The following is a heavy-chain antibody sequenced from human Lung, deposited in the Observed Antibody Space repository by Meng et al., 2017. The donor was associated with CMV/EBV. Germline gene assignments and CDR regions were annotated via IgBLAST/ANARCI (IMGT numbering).Heavy chain of an antibody. CDR2: IDHNGNS. V-gene: IGHV4-4*02. Sequence: SGSSIHCTQWGTWMRQPRGEGLEWVGEIDHNGNSNSRPSLNSRLTLSLDTSKNHLFLRMTDVTAEDTAIYYCARVREHTSLGNYWFDPWGQGTLVTVSS. J-gene: IGHJ5*02. CDR1: GSSIHCTQW. CDR3: ARVREHTSLGNYWFDP. D-gene: IGHD3-16*01.